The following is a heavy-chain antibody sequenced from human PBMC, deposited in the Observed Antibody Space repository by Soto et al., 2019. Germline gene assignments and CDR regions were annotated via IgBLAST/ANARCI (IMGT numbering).Heavy chain of an antibody. CDR3: ARKRITMVRGVGTYYYMDV. Sequence: QVQLQESGPGLVKPSETLSLTYTVSGGSISSYYWSWIRQPPGKGLEWIGYIYYSGSTNYNPSLKSRVTISVDTSKNQFSLKLSSVTAADTAVYYCARKRITMVRGVGTYYYMDVWGKGTTVTVSS. CDR2: IYYSGST. D-gene: IGHD3-10*01. V-gene: IGHV4-59*08. CDR1: GGSISSYY. J-gene: IGHJ6*03.